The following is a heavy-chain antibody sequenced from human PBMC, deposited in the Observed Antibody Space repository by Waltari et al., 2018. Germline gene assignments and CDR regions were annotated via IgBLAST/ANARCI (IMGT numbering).Heavy chain of an antibody. D-gene: IGHD3-10*01. CDR1: GGSFSGYY. CDR2: INHSGST. J-gene: IGHJ4*02. CDR3: ARGGLEWFGELLRFDY. V-gene: IGHV4-34*01. Sequence: QVQLQQWGAGLLKPSETLSLTCAVYGGSFSGYYWSWIRQPPGKGLEWIGEINHSGSTNYNPSLKSRVTISVDTSKNQFSLKLSSVTAADTAVYYCARGGLEWFGELLRFDYWGQGTLVTVSS.